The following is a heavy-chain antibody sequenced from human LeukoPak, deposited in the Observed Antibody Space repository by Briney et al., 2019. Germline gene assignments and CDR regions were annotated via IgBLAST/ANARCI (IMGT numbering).Heavy chain of an antibody. D-gene: IGHD2-21*02. Sequence: SETLSLTWTVSGGSISGQYWSLIRQPPGKGLEWIGYIYYTGITKYNPSLKSRVTISVDTSKNQFSLRLTSVTAADTAVYYCARVCGGDCYPLGFDPWGQGTLVTVSS. CDR2: IYYTGIT. CDR1: GGSISGQY. J-gene: IGHJ5*02. CDR3: ARVCGGDCYPLGFDP. V-gene: IGHV4-59*11.